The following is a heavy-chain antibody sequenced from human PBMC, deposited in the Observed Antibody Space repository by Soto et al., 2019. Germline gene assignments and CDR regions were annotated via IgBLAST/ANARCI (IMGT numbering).Heavy chain of an antibody. V-gene: IGHV4-4*02. CDR3: ARTSRLDY. CDR2: MFHGGST. J-gene: IGHJ4*02. D-gene: IGHD3-22*01. CDR1: GGSISTYDW. Sequence: SETLSLSCAVSGGSISTYDWWTWLRQPPGKVLEWIAEMFHGGSTNYNPSLKSRVTISVDTSKNQFSLKLSSVTAADSAVYYCARTSRLDYWGRGTLVTVSS.